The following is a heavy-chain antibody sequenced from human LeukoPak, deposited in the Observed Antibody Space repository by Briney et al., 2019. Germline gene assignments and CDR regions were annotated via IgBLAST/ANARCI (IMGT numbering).Heavy chain of an antibody. Sequence: ASVKVFCKASGYTFTSYGISWVRQAPGQGLEWMGWISGYNGNTNYAQKFQDRVTMTTDTSTSTAYMELRSLRSDDTAVYYCARGLDLKDAFAIWGQGTMVTVSS. CDR2: ISGYNGNT. CDR3: ARGLDLKDAFAI. V-gene: IGHV1-18*01. CDR1: GYTFTSYG. D-gene: IGHD6-6*01. J-gene: IGHJ3*02.